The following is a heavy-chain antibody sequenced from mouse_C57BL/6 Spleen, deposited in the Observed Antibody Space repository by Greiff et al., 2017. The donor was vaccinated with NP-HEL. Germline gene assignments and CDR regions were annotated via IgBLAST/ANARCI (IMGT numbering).Heavy chain of an antibody. V-gene: IGHV2-9-1*01. D-gene: IGHD2-3*01. CDR3: ARILYDGYYDWFAY. CDR2: IWTGGGT. Sequence: QVQLQQSGPGLVAPSQSLSITCTVSGFSLTSYAISWVRQPPGKGLEWLGVIWTGGGTNYNSALKSRLSISKDNSKSQVFLKMNSLQTDDTARYYCARILYDGYYDWFAYWGQGTLVTVSA. J-gene: IGHJ3*01. CDR1: GFSLTSYA.